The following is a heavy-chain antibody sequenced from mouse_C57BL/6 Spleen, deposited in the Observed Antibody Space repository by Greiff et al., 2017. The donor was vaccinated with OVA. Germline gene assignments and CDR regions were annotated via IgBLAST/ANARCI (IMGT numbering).Heavy chain of an antibody. CDR3: ATSMEAGYSNYGDYYAMDY. J-gene: IGHJ4*01. CDR1: GFSLTSYA. Sequence: QVQLKQSGPGLVAPSQSLSITCTVSGFSLTSYAISWVRQPPGKGLEWLGVIWTGGGTNYNSALKSRLSISKDNSKSQVFLKMNSLQTDDTARYYCATSMEAGYSNYGDYYAMDYWGQGTSVTVSS. D-gene: IGHD2-5*01. V-gene: IGHV2-9-1*01. CDR2: IWTGGGT.